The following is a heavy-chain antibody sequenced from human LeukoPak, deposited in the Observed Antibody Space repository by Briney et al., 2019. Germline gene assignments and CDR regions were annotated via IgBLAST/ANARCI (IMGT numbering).Heavy chain of an antibody. Sequence: SDTLSLTCTVSGGSISSSSYYWGWIRQPPGKGLEWIGSIYYSGSTYYNPSLKSRVTISVDRPKNQFSLKLSSVTAADTAVYYCAMTTVTIDYWGQGTLVTVSS. V-gene: IGHV4-39*01. D-gene: IGHD4-17*01. CDR2: IYYSGST. CDR3: AMTTVTIDY. J-gene: IGHJ4*02. CDR1: GGSISSSSYY.